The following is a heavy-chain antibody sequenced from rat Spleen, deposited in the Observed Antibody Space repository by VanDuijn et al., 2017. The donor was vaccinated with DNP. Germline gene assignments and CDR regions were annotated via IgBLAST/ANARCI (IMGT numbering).Heavy chain of an antibody. CDR2: ITYDGGST. CDR3: ARPMDYYSGGFAY. Sequence: EVQLVESGGALVQPGRSLKLSCTASGFTFSDYYMAWVRQAPTKGLEWVAYITYDGGSTYYRDSVKGRFTISRDNAKSTLYLQMNSLRSEDMATYYCARPMDYYSGGFAYWGQGTLVTVSS. J-gene: IGHJ3*01. V-gene: IGHV5-22*01. D-gene: IGHD1-1*01. CDR1: GFTFSDYY.